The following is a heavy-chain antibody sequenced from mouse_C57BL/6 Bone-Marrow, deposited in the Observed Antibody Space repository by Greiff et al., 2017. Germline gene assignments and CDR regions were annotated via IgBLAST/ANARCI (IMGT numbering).Heavy chain of an antibody. Sequence: EVQGVESGGDLVKPGGSLKLSCAASGFTFSSYGMSWVRQTPDKRLEWVATISSGGSYTYYPDSVKGRFTISRDNAKNTLYLQMSSLKSEDTAMYYCASLTGTVDDWGQGTTLTVSS. CDR1: GFTFSSYG. J-gene: IGHJ2*01. V-gene: IGHV5-6*01. CDR3: ASLTGTVDD. D-gene: IGHD4-1*01. CDR2: ISSGGSYT.